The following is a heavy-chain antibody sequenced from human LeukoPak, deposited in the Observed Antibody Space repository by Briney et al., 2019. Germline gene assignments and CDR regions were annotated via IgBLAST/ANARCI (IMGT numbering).Heavy chain of an antibody. D-gene: IGHD3-9*01. V-gene: IGHV2-5*01. J-gene: IGHJ4*02. CDR3: AHRRPPTSYYDIPWGLFDY. Sequence: SGPTLVNPTQTLTLTCTFSRFSLSTSGVGVGWIRQPPGKALEWLALIYWNDDKRYSPSLKSRLTITKNTSKNQVVLTMTNMDPVDTATYYCAHRRPPTSYYDIPWGLFDYWGQGTLVTVSS. CDR2: IYWNDDK. CDR1: RFSLSTSGVG.